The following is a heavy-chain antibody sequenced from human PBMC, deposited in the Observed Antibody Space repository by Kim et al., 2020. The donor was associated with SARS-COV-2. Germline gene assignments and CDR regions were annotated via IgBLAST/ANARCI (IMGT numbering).Heavy chain of an antibody. CDR1: GGSISTSTYY. V-gene: IGHV4-39*07. CDR2: LYYGGVT. D-gene: IGHD4-17*01. Sequence: SETLSLTCTVSGGSISTSTYYWGWIRQPPGKGLEWIGSLYYGGVTYSNPSLKSRVTISVDASKNQFSLKLSSVTAADTAVYYCAGGHGDILRLDVWGQGTTVTVSS. CDR3: AGGHGDILRLDV. J-gene: IGHJ6*02.